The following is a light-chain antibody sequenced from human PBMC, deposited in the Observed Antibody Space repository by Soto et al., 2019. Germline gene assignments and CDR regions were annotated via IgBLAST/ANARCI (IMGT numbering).Light chain of an antibody. CDR2: GTS. Sequence: EIVLTQSPGTLSLSPGESATLSCRASHSVSSSFLAWYQQKPGQAPRLLIYGTSIRATGIADRFSGSGSATDFTLTMSRLEPEDFAVYYCQRYGSSPLAFGGGTKVEIK. J-gene: IGKJ4*01. CDR3: QRYGSSPLA. CDR1: HSVSSSF. V-gene: IGKV3-20*01.